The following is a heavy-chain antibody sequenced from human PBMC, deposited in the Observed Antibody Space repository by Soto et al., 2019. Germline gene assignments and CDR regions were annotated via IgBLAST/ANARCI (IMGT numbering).Heavy chain of an antibody. CDR2: IYYSGST. CDR3: ARSSIAARAHDY. D-gene: IGHD6-6*01. J-gene: IGHJ4*02. V-gene: IGHV4-59*01. CDR1: GGSISSYY. Sequence: SETLSLTCTVSGGSISSYYWSWIRQPPGKGLEWIGYIYYSGSTNYNPSLKSRVTISVDTSKNQFSLKLSSVTAADTAVYYCARSSIAARAHDYWGQGTLVTVSS.